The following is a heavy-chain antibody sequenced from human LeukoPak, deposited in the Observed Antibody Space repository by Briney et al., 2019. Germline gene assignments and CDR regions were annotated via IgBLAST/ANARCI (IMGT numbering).Heavy chain of an antibody. CDR1: GGSISSGSYY. V-gene: IGHV4-61*02. Sequence: SETLSLTCTVSGGSISSGSYYWSWIRQPAGQGLEWIGRIYTSGSTNYNPSLKSRVTISVDTSKNQFSLKLSSVTAADTAVYYCAREGPTNYDFWSGFDYWGQGTRVSVS. D-gene: IGHD3-3*01. CDR3: AREGPTNYDFWSGFDY. CDR2: IYTSGST. J-gene: IGHJ4*02.